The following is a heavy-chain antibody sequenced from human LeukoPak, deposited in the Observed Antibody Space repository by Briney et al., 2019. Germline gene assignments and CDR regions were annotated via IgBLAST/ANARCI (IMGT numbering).Heavy chain of an antibody. CDR2: ISSSSSYI. CDR3: ARVAFGGVIATNFDY. J-gene: IGHJ4*02. V-gene: IGHV3-21*01. CDR1: GFTFSSHG. D-gene: IGHD3-16*02. Sequence: PGGTLRLSCAASGFTFSSHGMSWVRQAPGKGLEWVSSISSSSSYIYYADSVKGRFTISRDNAKNSLYLQMNSLRAEDTAVYYCARVAFGGVIATNFDYWGQGTLVTVSS.